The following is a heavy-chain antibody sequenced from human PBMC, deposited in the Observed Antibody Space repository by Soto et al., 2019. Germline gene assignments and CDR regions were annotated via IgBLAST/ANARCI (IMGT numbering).Heavy chain of an antibody. CDR1: GYTFTSYD. D-gene: IGHD2-15*01. CDR3: ARGRATPAFCYNYYYAMDV. Sequence: ASVKVSCKASGYTFTSYDINWVRQATGQGVEWMGWMNPNSGNTGYAQTLQGRVAMTRNTSISTAYMELSSLRSEDTAVYYCARGRATPAFCYNYYYAMDVWGQGTTVTVSS. J-gene: IGHJ6*02. V-gene: IGHV1-8*01. CDR2: MNPNSGNT.